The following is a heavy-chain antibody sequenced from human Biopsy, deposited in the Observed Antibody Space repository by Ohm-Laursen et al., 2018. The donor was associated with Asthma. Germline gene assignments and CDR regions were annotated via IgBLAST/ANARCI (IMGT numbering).Heavy chain of an antibody. V-gene: IGHV3-30*03. D-gene: IGHD2-8*01. J-gene: IGHJ6*02. CDR1: GFTFSNYG. CDR3: ARERAGVLSSYNGMDV. CDR2: VTYDGISQ. Sequence: SLRLSCSASGFTFSNYGMHWVRQVAGKGLDWVAVVTYDGISQYYAESVKGRSTISRDNSRNTLNLQMNSVRPDDTAVYFCARERAGVLSSYNGMDVWGPGSTVSV.